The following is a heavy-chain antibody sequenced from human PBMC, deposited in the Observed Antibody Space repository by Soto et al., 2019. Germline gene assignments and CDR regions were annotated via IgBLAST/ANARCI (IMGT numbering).Heavy chain of an antibody. V-gene: IGHV1-24*01. CDR3: ATAVRFLEWFPTNDY. CDR1: GYTLTELS. D-gene: IGHD3-3*01. J-gene: IGHJ4*02. CDR2: FDPEDGET. Sequence: AAVKVSCKVSGYTLTELSMHWVRRAPGKGLEWMGGFDPEDGETIYAQKFQGRVTMTEDTSTDTAYMELSSLRSEDTAVYYCATAVRFLEWFPTNDYWGQGALVTVSS.